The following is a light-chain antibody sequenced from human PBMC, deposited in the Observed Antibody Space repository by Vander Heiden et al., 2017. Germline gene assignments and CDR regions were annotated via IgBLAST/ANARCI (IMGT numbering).Light chain of an antibody. V-gene: IGLV1-40*01. CDR1: SSNIGAGYD. CDR3: QSYDSSLSGSV. Sequence: QSVLTQPSSVSGAPGQRVTISCTGSSSNIGAGYDVHWYQQLPGTAPKLLIYGNSNRPSGVPDRFSGSKSGTSASLAITGLQAEDEADYYCQSYDSSLSGSVFDGGTKLTVL. J-gene: IGLJ3*02. CDR2: GNS.